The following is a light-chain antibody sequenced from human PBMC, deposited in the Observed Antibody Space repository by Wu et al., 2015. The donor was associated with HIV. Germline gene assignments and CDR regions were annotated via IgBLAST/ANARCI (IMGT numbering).Light chain of an antibody. V-gene: IGKV3-20*01. Sequence: DIVMTQSPATLSVSPGEGATLSCRASQNIKSRLAWYQQKPGQAPRLVIYAASNRATGIPDRFSGSGSGTDFTLTISRLEPEDFGVYYCQQYGGSPAPFGGGTKVEIK. CDR1: QNIKSR. J-gene: IGKJ4*01. CDR3: QQYGGSPAP. CDR2: AAS.